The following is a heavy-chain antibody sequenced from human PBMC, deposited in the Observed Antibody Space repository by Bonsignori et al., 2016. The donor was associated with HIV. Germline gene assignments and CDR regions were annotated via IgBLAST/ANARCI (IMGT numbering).Heavy chain of an antibody. CDR2: ISSSGSTI. V-gene: IGHV3-11*01. J-gene: IGHJ4*02. CDR3: ARCHYYDSSGYYPHDY. Sequence: KGLEWVSYISSSGSTIYYADSVKGRFTISRDNAKNSLYLQMNSLRAEDTAVYYCARCHYYDSSGYYPHDYWGQGTLVTVSS. D-gene: IGHD3-22*01.